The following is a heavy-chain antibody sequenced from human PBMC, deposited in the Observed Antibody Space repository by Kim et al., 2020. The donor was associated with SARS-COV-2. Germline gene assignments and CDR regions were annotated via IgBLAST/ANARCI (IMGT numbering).Heavy chain of an antibody. CDR1: GYSFTSYW. CDR3: ARPSGYCSGGSCLFDY. Sequence: GESLKISCKGSGYSFTSYWISWVRQMPGKGLEWMGRIDPSDSYTNYSPSFQGHVTISADKSISTAYLQWSSLKASDTAMYYCARPSGYCSGGSCLFDYWGQGTLVTVSS. V-gene: IGHV5-10-1*01. D-gene: IGHD2-15*01. CDR2: IDPSDSYT. J-gene: IGHJ4*02.